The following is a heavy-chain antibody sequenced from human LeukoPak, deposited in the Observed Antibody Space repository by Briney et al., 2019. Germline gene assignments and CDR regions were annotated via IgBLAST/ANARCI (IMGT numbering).Heavy chain of an antibody. CDR1: GYTFTGYY. V-gene: IGHV1-2*02. CDR2: INPNSGGT. D-gene: IGHD3-22*01. CDR3: ARDHHDSSGYYYLFDY. Sequence: GASVKVSCKASGYTFTGYYMHWVRQAPGQGLEWMGWINPNSGGTNYAQKFQGRVTMTRDTSISTAYMELSRLRSDDTAVYYCARDHHDSSGYYYLFDYWGQGTLVTVS. J-gene: IGHJ4*02.